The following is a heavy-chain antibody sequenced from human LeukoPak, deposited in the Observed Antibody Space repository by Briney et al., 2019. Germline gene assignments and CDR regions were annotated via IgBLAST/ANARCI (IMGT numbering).Heavy chain of an antibody. D-gene: IGHD6-25*01. J-gene: IGHJ4*02. Sequence: GGSLRLSCAASGFTFSSDWMIWLRQAPEKGLEWVANIKEDGSATYYVDSVKGRFTISRDNAKNSLYLQMNSLRAEDTAVYYCAREFYSTGGIWGQGTLVTVSS. CDR3: AREFYSTGGI. CDR1: GFTFSSDW. CDR2: IKEDGSAT. V-gene: IGHV3-7*01.